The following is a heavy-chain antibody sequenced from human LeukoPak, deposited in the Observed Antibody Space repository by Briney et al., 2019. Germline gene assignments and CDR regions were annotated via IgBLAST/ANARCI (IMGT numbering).Heavy chain of an antibody. Sequence: GGSLRLSCAASRFTFSSYWMFWVCQAPGKGLEWVASIKQDGSQKYYVDSVKGRFTISRDNAENSLYLQMNSLRVEDTAVYYCARGGVPAGYDYWGQGTLVTVSS. CDR1: RFTFSSYW. V-gene: IGHV3-7*01. D-gene: IGHD2-2*01. CDR2: IKQDGSQK. J-gene: IGHJ4*02. CDR3: ARGGVPAGYDY.